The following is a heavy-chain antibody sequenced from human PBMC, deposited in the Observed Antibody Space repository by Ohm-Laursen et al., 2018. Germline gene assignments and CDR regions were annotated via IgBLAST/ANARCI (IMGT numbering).Heavy chain of an antibody. CDR3: ARGQYYYDSSGFGFWYFDL. V-gene: IGHV3-33*01. CDR1: GFTFSSYG. J-gene: IGHJ2*01. Sequence: SLRLSCAASGFTFSSYGMHWVRQAPGKGLEWVVVIWYDGSNEYYADSVKGRFTISRDNSKNTLYLQMNSLRAEDTAVYYCARGQYYYDSSGFGFWYFDLWGRGTLVTVS. D-gene: IGHD3-22*01. CDR2: IWYDGSNE.